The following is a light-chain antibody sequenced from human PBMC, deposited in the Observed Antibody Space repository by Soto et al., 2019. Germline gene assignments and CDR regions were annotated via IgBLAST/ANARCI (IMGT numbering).Light chain of an antibody. CDR1: QSISSW. CDR3: QQYNSQGT. Sequence: DIQMTQSPSTLSASVGDRVTITCRASQSISSWLAWYQQKPGKAPKLLIYKASSLESGVPSRFSGSGSGTEFTLNISSRQPDDFATYYCQQYNSQGTFGQGTKVEIK. V-gene: IGKV1-5*03. J-gene: IGKJ1*01. CDR2: KAS.